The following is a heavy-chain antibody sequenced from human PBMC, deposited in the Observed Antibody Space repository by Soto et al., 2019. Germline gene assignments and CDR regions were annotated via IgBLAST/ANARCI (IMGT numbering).Heavy chain of an antibody. D-gene: IGHD2-15*01. CDR2: FDPEDGET. V-gene: IGHV1-24*01. CDR1: GYTLTELS. CDR3: ATDSTFPHCSGGSCPPDYYYGMDV. J-gene: IGHJ6*02. Sequence: GASVKVSCKVSGYTLTELSMHWVRQAPGKGLEWMGGFDPEDGETIYAQKFQGRVTMTEDTSTDTAYMELSSLRSEDTAVYYCATDSTFPHCSGGSCPPDYYYGMDVWGQGTTVTVSS.